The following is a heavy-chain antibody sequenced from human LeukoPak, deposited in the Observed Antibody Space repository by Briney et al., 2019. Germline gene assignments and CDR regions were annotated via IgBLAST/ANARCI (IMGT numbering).Heavy chain of an antibody. CDR2: ISGDGGST. J-gene: IGHJ6*02. CDR3: AKDCYGDYYCYYYYGMDV. Sequence: GGSLRLSCAASGFTFDDYAMHWVRQAPGKGLEWVSLISGDGGSTYYADSVKGRFTISRDNSKNSLYPQMNSLRTEDTALYYCAKDCYGDYYCYYYYGMDVWGQGTTVTVSS. D-gene: IGHD4-17*01. CDR1: GFTFDDYA. V-gene: IGHV3-43*02.